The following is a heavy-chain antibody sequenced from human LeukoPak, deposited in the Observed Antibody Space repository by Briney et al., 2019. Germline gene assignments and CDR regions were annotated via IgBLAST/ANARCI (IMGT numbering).Heavy chain of an antibody. CDR3: ARVSSSSSWYTDLDY. J-gene: IGHJ4*02. D-gene: IGHD6-13*01. Sequence: PGGSLRLSCAASGFTFSSYSMNWVRQAPGKGLEWVSSISSSSSYIYYADSVKGRFTISRDNSKNTLYLQMNSLRAEDTAVYYCARVSSSSSWYTDLDYWGQGTLVTVSS. V-gene: IGHV3-21*01. CDR1: GFTFSSYS. CDR2: ISSSSSYI.